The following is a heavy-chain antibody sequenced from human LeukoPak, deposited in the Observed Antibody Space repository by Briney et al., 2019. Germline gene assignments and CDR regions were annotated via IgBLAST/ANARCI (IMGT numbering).Heavy chain of an antibody. CDR3: ARDYRSSWYAQSNRGHYYGMDV. J-gene: IGHJ6*02. CDR1: GFTFSSYW. D-gene: IGHD6-13*01. V-gene: IGHV3-74*01. CDR2: INSDGSST. Sequence: PGGSLRLSCAASGFTFSSYWMHWVRQAPGKGLVWVSRINSDGSSTSYADSVKGRFTISRDNAKNTLYLQMNSLRAEDAAVYYCARDYRSSWYAQSNRGHYYGMDVWGQGTTVTVSS.